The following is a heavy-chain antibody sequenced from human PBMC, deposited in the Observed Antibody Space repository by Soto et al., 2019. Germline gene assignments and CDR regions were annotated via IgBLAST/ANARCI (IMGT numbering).Heavy chain of an antibody. CDR3: AREIGSSLHEYGDYSRWFDP. J-gene: IGHJ5*02. D-gene: IGHD4-17*01. Sequence: SEPQSHRCSVDGGTCVDQNGRWIRQQQSKELELIGEINHSGSTNYNPSLKSRVTISVDTSKNQFSLKLSSVTAADTAVYYCAREIGSSLHEYGDYSRWFDPWGQGTLVTVSS. CDR1: GGTCVDQN. CDR2: INHSGST. V-gene: IGHV4-34*01.